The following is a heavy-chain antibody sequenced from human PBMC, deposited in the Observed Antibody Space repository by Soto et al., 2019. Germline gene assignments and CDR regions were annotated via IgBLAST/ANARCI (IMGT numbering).Heavy chain of an antibody. J-gene: IGHJ4*02. CDR3: ARTSGCAFYY. CDR1: AFTFGSYA. CDR2: LSSNGGST. D-gene: IGHD3-22*01. Sequence: GGSLRLYCAASAFTFGSYAMHWVRQAPGKGLEYVSVLSSNGGSTYYANSVKGRFTSSRDDSKNTLYLQMGSLRAEDMAVYYCARTSGCAFYYWGQGTLVTV. V-gene: IGHV3-64*01.